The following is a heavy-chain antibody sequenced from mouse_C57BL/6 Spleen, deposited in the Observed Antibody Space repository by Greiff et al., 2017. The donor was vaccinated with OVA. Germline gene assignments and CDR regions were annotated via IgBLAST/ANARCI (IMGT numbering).Heavy chain of an antibody. J-gene: IGHJ2*01. V-gene: IGHV5-17*01. CDR2: ISSGSSTI. CDR1: GFTFSDYG. D-gene: IGHD1-1*01. Sequence: EVKLVESGGGLVKPGGSLKLSCAASGFTFSDYGMHWVRQAPETGLEWVAYISSGSSTIYYADTVKGRFTISRDNAKNTLFLQMTSLRSADTALYYCARDYGGYFDYWGQGTTLTVAS. CDR3: ARDYGGYFDY.